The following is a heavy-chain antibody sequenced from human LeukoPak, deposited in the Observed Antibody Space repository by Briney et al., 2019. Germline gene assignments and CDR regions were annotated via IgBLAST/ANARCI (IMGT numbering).Heavy chain of an antibody. CDR3: ARQSRDDYGDYGCFDY. CDR1: GYSFTSYW. J-gene: IGHJ4*02. CDR2: IYPGDSDT. Sequence: GESLKISCKGSGYSFTSYWIGWVRQMPGKGLEWMGIIYPGDSDTRYSPSFQGQVTISADKSISTAYLQWSSLKASDTAMYYCARQSRDDYGDYGCFDYWGQGTLVTVSS. D-gene: IGHD4-17*01. V-gene: IGHV5-51*01.